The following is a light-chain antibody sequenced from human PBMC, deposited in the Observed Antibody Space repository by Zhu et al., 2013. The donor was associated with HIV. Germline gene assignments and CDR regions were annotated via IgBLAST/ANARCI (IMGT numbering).Light chain of an antibody. CDR1: QSISSY. V-gene: IGKV1-39*01. CDR2: AAS. Sequence: DIQMTQSPSFLSASVGDRVTITCRASQSISSYLNWYQQKPGKAPKLLIYAASSLQSGVPSRFSGSGSGTDFTLTISSLQPEDFATYYCLQHNSYPYSFGQGTKLEIK. J-gene: IGKJ2*03. CDR3: LQHNSYPYS.